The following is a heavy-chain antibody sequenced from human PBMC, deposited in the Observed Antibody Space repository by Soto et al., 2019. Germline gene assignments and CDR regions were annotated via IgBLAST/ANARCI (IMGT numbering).Heavy chain of an antibody. V-gene: IGHV1-18*04. J-gene: IGHJ5*01. CDR3: VRDQKYFRVNGNRFDS. D-gene: IGHD2-2*01. CDR2: VSGNNGAS. CDR1: GYTSADFG. Sequence: ASVKVSCKASGYTSADFGISWVRQAPGQGLEWMGWVSGNNGASNPAPKVQGRITMTLDTSTGVSYMALRSLRSDDTAIYYCVRDQKYFRVNGNRFDSWAQGTLVTVSS.